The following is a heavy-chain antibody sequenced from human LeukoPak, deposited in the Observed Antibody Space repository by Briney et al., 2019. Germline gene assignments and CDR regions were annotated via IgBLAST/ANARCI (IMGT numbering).Heavy chain of an antibody. CDR3: AREDTAMVT. Sequence: SETLSLTCAVYGGSFSGYYWSWIRQPPGKGLEWIGEINHSGSTNYNPSLKSRVTISVDASKNQFSLKLSSVTAADTAVYYCAREDTAMVTWGQGTLVTVSS. CDR2: INHSGST. CDR1: GGSFSGYY. D-gene: IGHD5-18*01. V-gene: IGHV4-34*01. J-gene: IGHJ5*02.